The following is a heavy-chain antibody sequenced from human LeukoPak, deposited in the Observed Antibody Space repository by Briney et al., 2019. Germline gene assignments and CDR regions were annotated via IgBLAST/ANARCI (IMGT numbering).Heavy chain of an antibody. V-gene: IGHV3-33*06. CDR3: AKYAQRGFDYSNSLEH. CDR1: GFTFSHYA. Sequence: GGSLRLSCAASGFTFSHYAMHWVRQAPGKGLEWVAVIWSDGTNQYYADSVKGRFTISRDDFRKTVCLQMNSLRAEDTAVYFCAKYAQRGFDYSNSLEHWGQGSLVTVSS. CDR2: IWSDGTNQ. J-gene: IGHJ4*02. D-gene: IGHD4-11*01.